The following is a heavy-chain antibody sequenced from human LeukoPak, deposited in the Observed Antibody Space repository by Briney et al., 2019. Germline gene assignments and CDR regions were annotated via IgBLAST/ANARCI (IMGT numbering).Heavy chain of an antibody. J-gene: IGHJ4*02. Sequence: GGSLRLSCAASGLTVSSNYMSWVRQAPGKGLEWVSVIYSGGSTYYADSVKGRFTISRDNSKNTLYLQMNSLRAEDTAVYYCARDSGDDGVFDYWGQGTLVTVSS. CDR1: GLTVSSNY. CDR3: ARDSGDDGVFDY. CDR2: IYSGGST. D-gene: IGHD3-10*01. V-gene: IGHV3-66*01.